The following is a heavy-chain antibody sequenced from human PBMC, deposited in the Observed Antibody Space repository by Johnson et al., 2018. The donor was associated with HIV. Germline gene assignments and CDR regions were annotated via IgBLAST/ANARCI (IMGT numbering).Heavy chain of an antibody. CDR2: IWYDGSNK. J-gene: IGHJ3*02. D-gene: IGHD4-17*01. CDR3: ARDVTKDAFDI. Sequence: VQLVESGGGVVQPGRSLRLSCAASGFTFSSYAMHWVRQAPAKGLEWVAVIWYDGSNKYYVDSVKGRLTISRDNAKNSPYLQVNSLRAEDTAVYYCARDVTKDAFDIWGQGTMVTVSS. V-gene: IGHV3-33*08. CDR1: GFTFSSYA.